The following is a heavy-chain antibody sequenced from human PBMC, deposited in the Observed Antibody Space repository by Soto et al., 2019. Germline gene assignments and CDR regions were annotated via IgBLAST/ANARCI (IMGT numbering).Heavy chain of an antibody. CDR2: MNPDGSTR. Sequence: EVQLVESGGDLVQPRGSLRLSCEDSGFTFSSNWMHWVRQGPGKGLVWVSRMNPDGSTRGYADSVKGRFTISRDNDRNTVFLQMSSLRAEDTAVYYCARGGEVGAGQYYLDDSWGQGTLVTVSS. V-gene: IGHV3-74*01. CDR1: GFTFSSNW. J-gene: IGHJ4*02. CDR3: ARGGEVGAGQYYLDDS. D-gene: IGHD2-21*01.